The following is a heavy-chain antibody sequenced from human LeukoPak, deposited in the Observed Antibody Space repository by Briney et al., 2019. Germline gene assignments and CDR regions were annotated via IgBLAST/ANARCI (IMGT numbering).Heavy chain of an antibody. CDR1: GFTFSGYA. CDR2: ISDSGGST. J-gene: IGHJ6*03. V-gene: IGHV3-23*01. CDR3: ARDTSAFLTGYYYMDV. Sequence: GGSLRLSCAASGFTFSGYAMSWVRQAPGKGLEWVSAISDSGGSTYYADSVKGRFTISRDNSKNTLYLQMNSLRAEDTAVYYCARDTSAFLTGYYYMDVWGKGTTVTVSS. D-gene: IGHD2-2*01.